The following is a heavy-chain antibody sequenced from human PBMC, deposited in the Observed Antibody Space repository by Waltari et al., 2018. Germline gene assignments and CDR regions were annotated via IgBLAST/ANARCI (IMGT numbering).Heavy chain of an antibody. D-gene: IGHD6-19*01. CDR2: IIPIFGTA. Sequence: QVQLVQSGAEVKKPGSSVKVSCKASGGTFSSYAISWVRQAPGQGLEWMGGIIPIFGTANDAQKFQGRVTITADKSTSTAYMELGSLRSEDTAVYYCARSPDSSGWAYYYYYMDVWGKGTTVTVSS. CDR3: ARSPDSSGWAYYYYYMDV. J-gene: IGHJ6*03. CDR1: GGTFSSYA. V-gene: IGHV1-69*14.